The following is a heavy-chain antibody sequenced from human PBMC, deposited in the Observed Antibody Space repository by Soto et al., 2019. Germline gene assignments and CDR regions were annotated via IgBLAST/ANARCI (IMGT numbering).Heavy chain of an antibody. D-gene: IGHD6-13*01. Sequence: ASVKVSCKASGYSFTNFHIHWVRQAPGQGLEWMGLIDANGGITRDAQKLQGRVTMTTDTSTSTAYMELRSLRSDDTAVYYCAREGEQLAPSYYYYYGMDVWGQGTTVTGSS. CDR3: AREGEQLAPSYYYYYGMDV. CDR2: IDANGGIT. V-gene: IGHV1-18*01. CDR1: GYSFTNFH. J-gene: IGHJ6*02.